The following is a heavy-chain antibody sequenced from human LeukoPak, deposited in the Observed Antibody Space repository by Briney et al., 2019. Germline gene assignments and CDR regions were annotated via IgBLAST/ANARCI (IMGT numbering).Heavy chain of an antibody. CDR2: IYYSGST. Sequence: PSETLSLTCAVYGGSFSGYYWSWIRQHPGKGLEWIGYIYYSGSTYYNPSLKSRVTISVDTSKNQFSLKLSSVTAADTAVYYCARDTVTTARYYYYGMDVWGQGTTVTVSS. V-gene: IGHV4-31*11. CDR3: ARDTVTTARYYYYGMDV. CDR1: GGSFSGYY. J-gene: IGHJ6*02. D-gene: IGHD4-11*01.